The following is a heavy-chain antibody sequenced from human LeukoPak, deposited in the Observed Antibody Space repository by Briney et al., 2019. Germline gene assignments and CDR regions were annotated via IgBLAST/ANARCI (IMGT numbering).Heavy chain of an antibody. CDR3: ARGQQLVPGRLDYLDY. D-gene: IGHD6-13*01. CDR2: ISSSSSTI. CDR1: GFTFSIYS. V-gene: IGHV3-48*04. J-gene: IGHJ4*02. Sequence: GGSLRLSCAASGFTFSIYSMNWVRQAPGKGLEWVSYISSSSSTIHYVDSVKGRFTISRDNARNSLYLQMNSLRAEDTAVYYCARGQQLVPGRLDYLDYWGQGTLVTVSS.